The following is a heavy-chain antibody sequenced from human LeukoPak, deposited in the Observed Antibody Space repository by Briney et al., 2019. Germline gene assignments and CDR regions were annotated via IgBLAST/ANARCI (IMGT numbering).Heavy chain of an antibody. CDR2: ISSSGGRT. Sequence: GSLRLSCSASGFTFSSYAMHWVRQAPGKGLEYVSAISSSGGRTYYADSVRGRFTISRDNSKNTLYLQMSSLRAEDTAVYYCVKGRYSNSWYSSDYWGQGTLVTVSS. CDR3: VKGRYSNSWYSSDY. V-gene: IGHV3-64D*09. D-gene: IGHD6-13*01. CDR1: GFTFSSYA. J-gene: IGHJ4*02.